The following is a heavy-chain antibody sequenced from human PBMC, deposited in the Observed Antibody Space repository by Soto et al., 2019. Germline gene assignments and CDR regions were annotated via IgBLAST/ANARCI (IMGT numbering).Heavy chain of an antibody. CDR3: ARDYLSATVTTSDY. CDR1: GFTFSSYA. Sequence: GGSLRLSCAASGFTFSSYAMHWVRQAPGKGLEWVAVISYDGSNKYYADSVKGRFTISRDNSKSTLYLQMNSLRAEDTAVYYCARDYLSATVTTSDYWGQGTLVTVSS. V-gene: IGHV3-30-3*01. J-gene: IGHJ4*02. CDR2: ISYDGSNK. D-gene: IGHD4-17*01.